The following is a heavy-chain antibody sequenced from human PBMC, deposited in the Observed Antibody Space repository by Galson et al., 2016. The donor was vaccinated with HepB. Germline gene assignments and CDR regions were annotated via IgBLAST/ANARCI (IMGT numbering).Heavy chain of an antibody. V-gene: IGHV3-7*03. CDR2: IKQDGSGK. Sequence: SLRLSCAASGFTFSSYWMSWVRQAPGKGLEWVANIKQDGSGKYYVDSVKDRFTISRDNAENSMYLQMNSLRAEDTAVYYCARGGYYWAYWGQGTLVTVSS. J-gene: IGHJ4*02. CDR3: ARGGYYWAY. D-gene: IGHD6-25*01. CDR1: GFTFSSYW.